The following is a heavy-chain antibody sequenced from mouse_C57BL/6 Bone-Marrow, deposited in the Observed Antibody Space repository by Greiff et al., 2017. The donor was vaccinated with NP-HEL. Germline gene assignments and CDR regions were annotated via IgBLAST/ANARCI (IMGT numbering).Heavy chain of an antibody. CDR1: GYTFTSYW. CDR3: ARWDYGSSYLFAY. CDR2: IHPNSGST. D-gene: IGHD1-1*01. V-gene: IGHV1-64*01. J-gene: IGHJ3*01. Sequence: QVQLQQPGAELVKPGASVKLSCKASGYTFTSYWMHWVKQRPGQGLEWIGMIHPNSGSTNYNEKFKSKATLTVDKSSSTAYMQLSSLTSEDSAVYYCARWDYGSSYLFAYWGQGTLVTVSA.